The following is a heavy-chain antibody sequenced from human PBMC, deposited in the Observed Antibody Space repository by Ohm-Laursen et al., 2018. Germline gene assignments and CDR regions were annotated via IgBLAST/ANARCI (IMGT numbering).Heavy chain of an antibody. J-gene: IGHJ6*02. CDR3: ARGQVGGTWPYYYVMDV. CDR2: INPNSGAT. CDR1: GYTFTGYY. D-gene: IGHD1-26*01. V-gene: IGHV1-2*02. Sequence: GASVKVSCKASGYTFTGYYMHWVRQAPGQGLEWMGWINPNSGATNYAQKFQGRVTMTRDTSISTAYMELSRLTSDDNAVCYCARGQVGGTWPYYYVMDVWGQGTTVTVSS.